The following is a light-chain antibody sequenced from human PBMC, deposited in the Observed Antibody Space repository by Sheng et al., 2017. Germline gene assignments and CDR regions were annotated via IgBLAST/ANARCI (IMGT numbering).Light chain of an antibody. J-gene: IGLJ1*01. Sequence: QSVLTQPPSVSGAPGQTVFISCTGRSSNIGAGYDVHWYQQLPGTAPRLLIYNDYNRPSGVPDRFSGSKSGTSASLAITGLQAEDEAEYFCQSYDSSLSAYVFGTGTKVTIL. CDR3: QSYDSSLSAYV. CDR2: NDY. V-gene: IGLV1-40*01. CDR1: SSNIGAGYD.